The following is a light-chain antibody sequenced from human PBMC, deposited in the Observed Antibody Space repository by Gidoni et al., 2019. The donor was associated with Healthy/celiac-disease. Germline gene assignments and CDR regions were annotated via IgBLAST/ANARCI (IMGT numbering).Light chain of an antibody. CDR1: QSVSSSY. V-gene: IGKV3-20*01. CDR3: QQYGSSLSLT. CDR2: GAS. J-gene: IGKJ4*01. Sequence: EIVLTQSPGTLSLSPGDRATLPCRASQSVSSSYLAWYQQKPGQAPRLLIYGASSRATGIPDRFSGSGSGTDFTLTISRLEPEDFAVYYCQQYGSSLSLTFGGXTKVEIK.